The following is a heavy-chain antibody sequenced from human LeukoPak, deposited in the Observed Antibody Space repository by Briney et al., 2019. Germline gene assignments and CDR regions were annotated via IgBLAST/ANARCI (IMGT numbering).Heavy chain of an antibody. CDR2: VNPQGSDT. CDR3: ARARWSSTGWFLGY. D-gene: IGHD6-19*01. J-gene: IGHJ4*02. V-gene: IGHV3-74*01. Sequence: GESLRLSCAASGFTFSSYWMHWVRQALGKGLVWVSRVNPQGSDTSYTDSVKGRFTISRDNAKDSLHLQMDNLRAEDTAVYYCARARWSSTGWFLGYWGQGTLVAVSS. CDR1: GFTFSSYW.